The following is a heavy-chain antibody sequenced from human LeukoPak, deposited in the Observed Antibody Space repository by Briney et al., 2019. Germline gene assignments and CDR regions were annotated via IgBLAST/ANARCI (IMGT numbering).Heavy chain of an antibody. CDR3: AATGTILGDWFDP. Sequence: PSETLSLTCAVYGGSFSGYGWSWVRQPPGKGLEWVGEINHSGSSNYNPYLKSRVTISVPTSKNQFSLKLSSVTAADTAVYYSAATGTILGDWFDPRGQGTLLTVSS. V-gene: IGHV4-34*01. J-gene: IGHJ5*02. CDR2: INHSGSS. CDR1: GGSFSGYG. D-gene: IGHD1-1*01.